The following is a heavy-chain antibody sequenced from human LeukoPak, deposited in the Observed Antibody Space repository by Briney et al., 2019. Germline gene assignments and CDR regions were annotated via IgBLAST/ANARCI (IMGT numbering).Heavy chain of an antibody. Sequence: ASVKVSCKASGYTFTTYYMHWGRQAPGQGLEWMGWINPNSDGTNYSQKFQGRVTMTRDTSTSTANMALSRLRSDHTAVYYCARLSSPSSLAFDIWGQGTM. V-gene: IGHV1-2*02. CDR3: ARLSSPSSLAFDI. CDR2: INPNSDGT. J-gene: IGHJ3*02. D-gene: IGHD3-10*01. CDR1: GYTFTTYY.